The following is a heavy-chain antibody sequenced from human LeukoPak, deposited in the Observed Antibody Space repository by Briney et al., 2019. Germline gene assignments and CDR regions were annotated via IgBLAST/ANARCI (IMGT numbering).Heavy chain of an antibody. D-gene: IGHD3-3*01. CDR2: INHSGST. CDR3: ARVEVTTFGVMRDY. J-gene: IGHJ4*02. V-gene: IGHV4-34*01. Sequence: SETLSLTCAVYGGSFSGYYWSWIRQPPGKGLEWIGEINHSGSTNYNPSLKSRVTISVDTSKNQFSLKLSSVTAADTAVYYCARVEVTTFGVMRDYWGQGTLVTVSS. CDR1: GGSFSGYY.